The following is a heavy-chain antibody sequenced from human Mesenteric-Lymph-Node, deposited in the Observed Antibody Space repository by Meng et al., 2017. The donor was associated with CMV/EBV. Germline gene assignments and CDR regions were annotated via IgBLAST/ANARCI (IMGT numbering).Heavy chain of an antibody. CDR1: GFTFSDSP. V-gene: IGHV3-23*05. Sequence: GESLKISCAGSGFTFSDSPMNWVRQAPGKGLEWVSTIDSSATNIYYASSVRGRFTISRDNSKNILYLQMDNLRVDDTAIYYCAKHLPGATWFGDWGQGTLVTVSS. CDR3: AKHLPGATWFGD. D-gene: IGHD3-10*01. J-gene: IGHJ4*02. CDR2: IDSSATNI.